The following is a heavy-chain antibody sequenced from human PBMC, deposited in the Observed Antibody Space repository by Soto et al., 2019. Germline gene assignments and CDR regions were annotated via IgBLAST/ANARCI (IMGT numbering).Heavy chain of an antibody. CDR3: AKERIRYLED. J-gene: IGHJ4*02. CDR2: ISWNSVSI. D-gene: IGHD3-9*01. CDR1: GFSFDDYA. V-gene: IGHV3-9*01. Sequence: EVQLVESGGGLVQPGRSVRLSCAASGFSFDDYAMHWVRQAPGKGLDWIAGISWNSVSIDYADSVKGRFTISRDNAKNSLYLQMNSLRAEDTALYYCAKERIRYLEDWGQGTLVTVSS.